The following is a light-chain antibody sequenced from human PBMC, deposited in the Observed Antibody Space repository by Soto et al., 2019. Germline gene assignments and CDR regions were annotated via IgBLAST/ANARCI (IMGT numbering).Light chain of an antibody. Sequence: DIQMTQSPSSLSASVGDRVTITCRASQSITSNLNWYQHKPGKAPNLLIYAASSLQGGVPSRFSGSGSGTDFTLTISTLQPEDFATYYCQQTYSTPYTFGQGTRLEIK. V-gene: IGKV1-39*01. CDR1: QSITSN. J-gene: IGKJ2*01. CDR3: QQTYSTPYT. CDR2: AAS.